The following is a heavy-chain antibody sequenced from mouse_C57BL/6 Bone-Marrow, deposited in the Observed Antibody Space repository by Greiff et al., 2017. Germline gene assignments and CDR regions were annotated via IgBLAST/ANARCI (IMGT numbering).Heavy chain of an antibody. V-gene: IGHV5-6*02. Sequence: DVKLVESGGDLVKPGGSLKLSCAASGFTFSSYGMSWVRQTPDKRLEWVATLSSGGSYTYYPDSVKGRFTISRDNAKNTLYLQMSSLKSEDTAMYYCARFTTVPYWYFDVWGTGTTVTVSS. CDR1: GFTFSSYG. CDR3: ARFTTVPYWYFDV. CDR2: LSSGGSYT. D-gene: IGHD1-1*01. J-gene: IGHJ1*03.